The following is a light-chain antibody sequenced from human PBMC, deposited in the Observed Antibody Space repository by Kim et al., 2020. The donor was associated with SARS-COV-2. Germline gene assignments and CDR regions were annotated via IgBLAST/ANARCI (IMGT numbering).Light chain of an antibody. CDR3: HHYGTSTQT. J-gene: IGKJ1*01. CDR1: QSGSNNY. CDR2: RAT. Sequence: LAPRETAIHACRARQSGSNNYLAGYQQKPGQEPRRLILRATTRATGSQGRVSGSGSGTDCTLTISRLEPEDFEVYYWHHYGTSTQTFGQGTKV. V-gene: IGKV3-20*01.